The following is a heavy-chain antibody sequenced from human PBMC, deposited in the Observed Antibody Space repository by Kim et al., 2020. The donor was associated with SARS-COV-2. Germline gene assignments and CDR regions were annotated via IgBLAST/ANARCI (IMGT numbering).Heavy chain of an antibody. CDR3: AKIDSYGKRVYYYYYMDV. CDR2: ISYDGSNK. J-gene: IGHJ6*03. CDR1: GFTFSSYG. D-gene: IGHD5-18*01. V-gene: IGHV3-30*18. Sequence: GGSLRLSCEASGFTFSSYGMHWVRQAPGKGLEWVAVISYDGSNKYYADSVKGRFTISRDNSKNTLYLQMNSLRAEDTAVYYCAKIDSYGKRVYYYYYMDVWGKGTTVTVSS.